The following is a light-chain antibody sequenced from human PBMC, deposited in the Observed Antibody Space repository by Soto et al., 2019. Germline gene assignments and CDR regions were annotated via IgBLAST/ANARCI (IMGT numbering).Light chain of an antibody. Sequence: QSVLTQPASVSGSPGQSITISCTGTSSDVGTYTLVSWYQQHPGKAPKLVIYEVNKRPAGVSKRFSGSKSGDTASLTISWLHAEDEADYYCSSYAGAITFYVFGTGTKLTV. CDR2: EVN. CDR3: SSYAGAITFYV. V-gene: IGLV2-23*02. CDR1: SSDVGTYTL. J-gene: IGLJ1*01.